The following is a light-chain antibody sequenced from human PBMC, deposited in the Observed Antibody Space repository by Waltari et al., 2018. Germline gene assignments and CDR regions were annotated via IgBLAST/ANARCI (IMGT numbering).Light chain of an antibody. CDR1: SDVGGSNY. Sequence: QSALTQPASVSGSPGQSITISCTGSDVGGSNYFPWYQQHPGKAPQVMIYDVTDRPSGVSNRFSGSKSGDTASLTISGLQAEDEADYYCASWTDSDTLKLLFGGGTKLTVL. J-gene: IGLJ2*01. CDR2: DVT. CDR3: ASWTDSDTLKLL. V-gene: IGLV2-14*03.